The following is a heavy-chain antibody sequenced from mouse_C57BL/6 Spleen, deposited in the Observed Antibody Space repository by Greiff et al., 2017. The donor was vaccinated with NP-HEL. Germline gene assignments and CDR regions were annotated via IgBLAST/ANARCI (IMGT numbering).Heavy chain of an antibody. CDR1: GYSFTSYY. D-gene: IGHD2-10*02. CDR2: IYPGSGNT. Sequence: QVPLQQSGPELVKPGASVKISCKASGYSFTSYYIHWVKQRPGQGLEWIGWIYPGSGNTKYNEKFKGKATLTADTSSSTAYMQLSSLTSEDSAVYYCARMGYDYDAMDYWGQGTSVTVSS. J-gene: IGHJ4*01. CDR3: ARMGYDYDAMDY. V-gene: IGHV1-66*01.